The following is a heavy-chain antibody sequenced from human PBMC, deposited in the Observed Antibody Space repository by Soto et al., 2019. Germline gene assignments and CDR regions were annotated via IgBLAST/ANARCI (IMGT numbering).Heavy chain of an antibody. CDR3: ARDPAAGRPDYYYYYGMDV. CDR2: IYHSGST. D-gene: IGHD6-13*01. CDR1: GGSISSSNW. V-gene: IGHV4-4*02. J-gene: IGHJ6*02. Sequence: PSETLSLTCAVSGGSISSSNWCSWVRQPPGKGLEWIGEIYHSGSTNYNPSLKSRVTISVDKSKNQFSLKLSSVTAADTAVYYCARDPAAGRPDYYYYYGMDVWGQGTTVTVSS.